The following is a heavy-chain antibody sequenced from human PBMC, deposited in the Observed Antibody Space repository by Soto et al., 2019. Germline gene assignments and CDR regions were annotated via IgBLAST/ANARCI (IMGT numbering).Heavy chain of an antibody. CDR3: ARGLCGLYGSGPVQTERCNSGLLLDY. CDR2: IYHSGST. Sequence: PSDTLSLTCAVSGGSISIGGYSWSWIRQPPGKGLEWIGYIYHSGSTYYNPSLKSRVTISVDTSKNQFSLKLTSVTAADTAVYYCARGLCGLYGSGPVQTERCNSGLLLDYWGQGTLVTVSS. J-gene: IGHJ4*02. D-gene: IGHD3-10*01. V-gene: IGHV4-30-2*01. CDR1: GGSISIGGYS.